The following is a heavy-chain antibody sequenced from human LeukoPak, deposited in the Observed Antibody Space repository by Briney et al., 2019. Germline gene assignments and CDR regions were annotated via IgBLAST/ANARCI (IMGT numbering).Heavy chain of an antibody. Sequence: PGGSLRLSCAASGFTFSSYWMHWVRQAPGKGLVWVSRINSDGSSTSYADSVKGRFTISRDNAKNTLYLQMNSLRAEDTAVYYCARDIGYPSGGLVGLFDPWGQGTLVTVSS. D-gene: IGHD3-10*01. CDR2: INSDGSST. J-gene: IGHJ5*02. CDR1: GFTFSSYW. V-gene: IGHV3-74*01. CDR3: ARDIGYPSGGLVGLFDP.